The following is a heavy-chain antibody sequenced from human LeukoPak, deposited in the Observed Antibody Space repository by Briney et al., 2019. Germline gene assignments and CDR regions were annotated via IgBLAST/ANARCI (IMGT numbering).Heavy chain of an antibody. CDR1: GYTFTGYY. Sequence: GASVKVSCKASGYTFTGYYMHWVRQAPGQGLEWMGWINPNSGGTNYAQKFQGWVTMTRDTSISTAYMELSRLRSDDTAVYYCARDFRPADDYDYVWGSYRPYYFDYWGQGTLVTVSS. J-gene: IGHJ4*02. V-gene: IGHV1-2*04. CDR2: INPNSGGT. CDR3: ARDFRPADDYDYVWGSYRPYYFDY. D-gene: IGHD3-16*02.